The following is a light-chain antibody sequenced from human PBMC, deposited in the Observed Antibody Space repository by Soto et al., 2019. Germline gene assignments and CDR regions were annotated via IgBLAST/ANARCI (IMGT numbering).Light chain of an antibody. V-gene: IGKV1-33*01. Sequence: DLQMTQSPSSLSASVGDRVTITCQATQDITNYLNWYQQKPGKAPKLLIYDASNLATGVPSRFSGSGSGTVFTFTISSLQPEDLATYYCQQYGNLPLTFVGGTKVEIK. CDR3: QQYGNLPLT. J-gene: IGKJ4*01. CDR2: DAS. CDR1: QDITNY.